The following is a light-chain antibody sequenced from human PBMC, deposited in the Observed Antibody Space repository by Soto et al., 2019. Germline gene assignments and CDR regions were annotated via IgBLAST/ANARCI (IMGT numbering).Light chain of an antibody. J-gene: IGKJ1*01. CDR2: ETS. CDR1: QRVSSTY. CDR3: QQYETSLGLT. V-gene: IGKV3-20*01. Sequence: EILLPQSPGTLSLSPGERATPPCRASQRVSSTYVAGYQQKPGQAPRLLIYETSSRATGIPTWFCGRGSGTDFSLSITRLEPEDYAVYYCQQYETSLGLTFGQGTKVDIK.